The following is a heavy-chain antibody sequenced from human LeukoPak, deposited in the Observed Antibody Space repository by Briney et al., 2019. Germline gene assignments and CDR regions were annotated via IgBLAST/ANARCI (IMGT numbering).Heavy chain of an antibody. CDR2: INHSGST. V-gene: IGHV4-34*01. CDR3: ARGGSSSWYRRAFDY. CDR1: GGSFSGYY. Sequence: SETLSLTCAVYGGSFSGYYWSWIRQPPGKGLEWIGEINHSGSTNYNPSLESRVTISVDTSKNQFSLKPSSVTAADTAVYYCARGGSSSWYRRAFDYWGQGTLVTVSS. D-gene: IGHD6-13*01. J-gene: IGHJ4*02.